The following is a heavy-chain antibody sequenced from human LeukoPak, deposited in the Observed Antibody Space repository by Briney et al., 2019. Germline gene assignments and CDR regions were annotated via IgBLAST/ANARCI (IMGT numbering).Heavy chain of an antibody. V-gene: IGHV1-69*05. CDR3: AREYYYDSSGYRYYYMDV. CDR1: GGTFSSYA. D-gene: IGHD3-22*01. CDR2: IIPIFGTA. J-gene: IGHJ6*03. Sequence: ASVKVSCKASGGTFSSYAISWVRQAPGQGLEWMGGIIPIFGTANYAQKLQGRVTMTTDTSTSTAYMELRSLRSDDTAVYYCAREYYYDSSGYRYYYMDVWGKGTTVTISS.